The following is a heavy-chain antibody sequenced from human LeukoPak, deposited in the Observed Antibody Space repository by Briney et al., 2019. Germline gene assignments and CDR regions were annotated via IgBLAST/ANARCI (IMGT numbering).Heavy chain of an antibody. CDR3: ARDRALSGSYLYYFDY. J-gene: IGHJ4*02. CDR1: GYTFTGYY. V-gene: IGHV1-2*02. CDR2: INPNSGGT. D-gene: IGHD1-26*01. Sequence: ASVKVSCKASGYTFTGYYMHWVRQAPGQGLEWMGWINPNSGGTNYAQKFQGSVTMTRDTSISTAYMELSRLRSDDTAVYYCARDRALSGSYLYYFDYWGQGTLVTVSS.